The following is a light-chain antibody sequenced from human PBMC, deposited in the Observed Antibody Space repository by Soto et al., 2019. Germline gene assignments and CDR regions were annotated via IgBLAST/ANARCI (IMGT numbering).Light chain of an antibody. CDR2: KAS. CDR3: QQYNSYPWT. CDR1: QSISSW. J-gene: IGKJ1*01. V-gene: IGKV1-5*03. Sequence: DIQMTQSPSTLSASVGDRVTITCRASQSISSWLAWYQQKPGKAPKLLIYKASSLESGVPSSFSGSGSGTDFSLTFSSLQPDDFAPYYCQQYNSYPWTFGKGTKVDIK.